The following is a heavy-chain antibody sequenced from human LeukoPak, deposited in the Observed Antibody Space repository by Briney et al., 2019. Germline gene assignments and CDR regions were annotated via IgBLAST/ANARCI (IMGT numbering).Heavy chain of an antibody. Sequence: PSETLSLTRTVSGGSVSSNHWTWIRQPPGKGLEWIGYIFNSGSTSYTPSLKSRVTISLDTSKNQFSLKLSSVTATDTAVYYCARHYYSGWSDCWGQGTLVTVSS. D-gene: IGHD3-22*01. J-gene: IGHJ5*01. V-gene: IGHV4-59*08. CDR2: IFNSGST. CDR1: GGSVSSNH. CDR3: ARHYYSGWSDC.